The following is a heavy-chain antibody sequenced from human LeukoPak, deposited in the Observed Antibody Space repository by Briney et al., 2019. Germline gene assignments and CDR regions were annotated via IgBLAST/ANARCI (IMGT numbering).Heavy chain of an antibody. V-gene: IGHV4-59*01. Sequence: SETLSLTCTVSGDSFSSYYWSWIRQPPGKVLEWIGYIHYSGSTNYNPSLKNRLSMSVDTSKNQFSLKLSSVTAADTAVYYCASGGQRGYYFDYWGQGTLVTVSS. CDR1: GDSFSSYY. J-gene: IGHJ4*02. D-gene: IGHD2-15*01. CDR3: ASGGQRGYYFDY. CDR2: IHYSGST.